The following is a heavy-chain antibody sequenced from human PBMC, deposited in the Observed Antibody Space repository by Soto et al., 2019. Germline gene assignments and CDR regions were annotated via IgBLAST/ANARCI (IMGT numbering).Heavy chain of an antibody. V-gene: IGHV4-31*03. CDR1: GGSISSGGYY. Sequence: PSETLSLTCTVSGGSISSGGYYWSWIRQHPGKGLEWIGYIYYSGSTYYNPSLKSRVTISVDTSKNQFSLKLSSVTAADTAVYYCARAPYDFWSGYYHNWFDPWGQGTLVTVSS. CDR2: IYYSGST. CDR3: ARAPYDFWSGYYHNWFDP. J-gene: IGHJ5*02. D-gene: IGHD3-3*01.